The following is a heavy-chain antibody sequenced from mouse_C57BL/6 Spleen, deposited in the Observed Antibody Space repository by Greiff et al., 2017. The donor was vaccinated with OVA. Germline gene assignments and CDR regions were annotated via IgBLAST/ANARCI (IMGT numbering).Heavy chain of an antibody. V-gene: IGHV1-19*01. CDR2: INPYNGGT. D-gene: IGHD2-4*01. CDR3: ARGGDYDPFDY. CDR1: GYTFTDYY. Sequence: EVQLQQSGPVLVKPGASVKMSCKASGYTFTDYYMNWVKQSHGKSLEWIGVINPYNGGTSYNQKFKGKATLTVDKSSSTAYMELNSLTSEDSAVYYCARGGDYDPFDYWGQGTTLTVSS. J-gene: IGHJ2*01.